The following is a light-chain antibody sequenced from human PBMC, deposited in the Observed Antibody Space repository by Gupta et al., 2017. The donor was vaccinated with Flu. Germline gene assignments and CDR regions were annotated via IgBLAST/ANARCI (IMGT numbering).Light chain of an antibody. CDR2: KAS. CDR3: QQYNSYSPWT. CDR1: QSISSW. Sequence: DIQMTQSPSTLSASVGDRVTITCRASQSISSWLAWYQQKPGKAPKLLIYKASSLESGVPSRFSGSGSGTEFTLTISSLQPDDFATYYCQQYNSYSPWTFGQETKVEIK. V-gene: IGKV1-5*03. J-gene: IGKJ1*01.